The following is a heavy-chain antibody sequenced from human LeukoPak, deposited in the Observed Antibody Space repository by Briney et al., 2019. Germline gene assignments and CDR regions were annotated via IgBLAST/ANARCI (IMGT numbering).Heavy chain of an antibody. V-gene: IGHV4-34*01. CDR3: AIMWSGAFDP. J-gene: IGHJ5*02. Sequence: PSETLSLTCAVYGGSFSGYYWSWIRQPPGKGLEWIGEINHRGSTNDNPSLKSRVTISVDTSKNQFSLKLSSVTAADTAVYYCAIMWSGAFDPWGQGTLVTVSS. CDR1: GGSFSGYY. CDR2: INHRGST. D-gene: IGHD2-21*01.